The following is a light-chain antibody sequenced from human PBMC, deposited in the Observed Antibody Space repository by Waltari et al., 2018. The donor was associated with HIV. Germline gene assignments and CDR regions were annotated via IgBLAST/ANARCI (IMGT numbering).Light chain of an antibody. CDR1: SSDVGDYNY. CDR2: DVN. CDR3: CSYADKYTWV. J-gene: IGLJ3*02. Sequence: QSALTQPRSVSGSPGQSVTISCTGTSSDVGDYNYVSWYQQHPGKAPKPMIFDVNKRPSGFPDRFSGSKSGNTASLTISGLQAEDEADYYCCSYADKYTWVFGGGTKLTVL. V-gene: IGLV2-11*01.